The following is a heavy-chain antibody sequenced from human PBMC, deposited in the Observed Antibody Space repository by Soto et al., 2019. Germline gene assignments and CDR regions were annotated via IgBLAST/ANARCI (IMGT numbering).Heavy chain of an antibody. J-gene: IGHJ3*02. CDR1: GYSVSDYF. D-gene: IGHD6-19*01. CDR3: AREGLYGSIQDNTFDI. Sequence: QVQLVQSGAEVKKSGASVKVSCKASGYSVSDYFIQWVRQAPGQGLEWVAWINPNSGNTGYAQKFQGRVTMTRDSSITTAYMDLSSLTSDDTAIYYCAREGLYGSIQDNTFDIWGQGTMVSVSS. CDR2: INPNSGNT. V-gene: IGHV1-8*02.